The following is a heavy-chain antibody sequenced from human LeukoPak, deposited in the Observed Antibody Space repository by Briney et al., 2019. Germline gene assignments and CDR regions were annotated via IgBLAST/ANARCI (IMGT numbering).Heavy chain of an antibody. D-gene: IGHD1-26*01. J-gene: IGHJ3*02. CDR1: GGSFSGYY. CDR2: IYYSGST. Sequence: PSETLSLTCAVYGGSFSGYYWSWIRQPPGKGLEWIGYIYYSGSTYYNPSLKSRVTISVDTSKNQFSLKLSSVTAADTAVYYCARDSIVGATEAFDIWGQGTMVTVSS. CDR3: ARDSIVGATEAFDI. V-gene: IGHV4-30-4*01.